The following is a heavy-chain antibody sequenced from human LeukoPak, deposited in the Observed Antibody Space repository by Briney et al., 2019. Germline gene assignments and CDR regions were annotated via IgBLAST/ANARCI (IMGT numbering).Heavy chain of an antibody. Sequence: ASVKVSCKASGYTFTGYYMHWVRQAPGQGLEWMGRINPNSGGTNYAQKFQGRVTMTRDTSISTACMELSRLRSDDTAVYYCASLGWCSSTSCPPPNWFDPWGQGTLVTVSS. CDR3: ASLGWCSSTSCPPPNWFDP. D-gene: IGHD2-2*01. CDR1: GYTFTGYY. J-gene: IGHJ5*02. V-gene: IGHV1-2*06. CDR2: INPNSGGT.